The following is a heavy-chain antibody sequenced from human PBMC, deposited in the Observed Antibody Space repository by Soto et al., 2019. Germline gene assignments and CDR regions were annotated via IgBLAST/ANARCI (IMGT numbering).Heavy chain of an antibody. V-gene: IGHV4-59*01. CDR1: GGSISYYY. J-gene: IGHJ4*02. Sequence: SETLSLTCTVSGGSISYYYWSWIRQPPGKGLEWIGSMYYSGTSNYNPSLKSRVTISIDTSENQFSLKLSSVTAADTAVYYCARLSYPGGSRNPWYFDYWGQGALVTVSS. CDR2: MYYSGTS. D-gene: IGHD3-10*01. CDR3: ARLSYPGGSRNPWYFDY.